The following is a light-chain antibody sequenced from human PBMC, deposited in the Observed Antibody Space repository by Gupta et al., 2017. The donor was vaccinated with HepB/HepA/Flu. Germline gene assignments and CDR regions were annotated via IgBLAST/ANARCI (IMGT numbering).Light chain of an antibody. CDR3: GTGDESLIDSLSDDSLIVL. J-gene: IGLJ2*01. CDR1: HSNIGVHY. Sequence: QSVLTQPPSVSAAPGQKVTISCSGSHSNIGVHYVSWYQQFPGTAPKLLIYETNKRPSGIPDRFSGSKSGTSATLDITGLQTGDEADYFCGTGDESLIDSLSDDSLIVLFGGGTKLTVL. V-gene: IGLV1-51*02. CDR2: ETN.